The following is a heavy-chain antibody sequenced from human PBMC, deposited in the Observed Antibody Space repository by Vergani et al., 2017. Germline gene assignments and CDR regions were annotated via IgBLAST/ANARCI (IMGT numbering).Heavy chain of an antibody. V-gene: IGHV3-48*04. CDR1: GFTFSSYS. CDR3: ATLPYEFWSGYYSPNVDY. CDR2: ISSSSSTI. D-gene: IGHD3-3*01. J-gene: IGHJ4*02. Sequence: EVQLVESGGGLVQPGGSLRLSCAASGFTFSSYSMNWVRQAPGKGLEWVSYISSSSSTIYYADSVKGRFTISRDNAKNSLYLQMNSLRAEDTAVYYCATLPYEFWSGYYSPNVDYWGQGTLVTVSS.